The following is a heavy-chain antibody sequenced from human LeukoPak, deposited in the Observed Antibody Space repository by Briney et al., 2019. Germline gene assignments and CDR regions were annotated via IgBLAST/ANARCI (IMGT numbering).Heavy chain of an antibody. D-gene: IGHD3-16*01. CDR2: VSISSGTI. Sequence: GGSLRLSCAASGFTFSGHNMNWVRQAPGKGLEWISFVSISSGTIYYADSVKGRFRISRDNAKSSLDLEMNSLRAEDTAVYYCARAMSTFGGARNYFDSWGQGTLVTVSS. CDR3: ARAMSTFGGARNYFDS. V-gene: IGHV3-48*04. J-gene: IGHJ4*02. CDR1: GFTFSGHN.